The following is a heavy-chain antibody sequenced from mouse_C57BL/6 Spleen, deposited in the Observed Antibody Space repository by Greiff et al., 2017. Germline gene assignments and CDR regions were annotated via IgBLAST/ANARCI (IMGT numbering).Heavy chain of an antibody. D-gene: IGHD2-4*01. V-gene: IGHV1-19*01. J-gene: IGHJ1*03. CDR3: ARSGDYDWYFDV. Sequence: VQLQQSGPVLVKPGASVKMSCKASGYTFTDYYMNWVKQSHGKSLEWIGVINPYNGGTSYNQKFKGKATLTVDKSSSTAYMELNSLTSEDSAVYYCARSGDYDWYFDVWGTGTTVTVSS. CDR1: GYTFTDYY. CDR2: INPYNGGT.